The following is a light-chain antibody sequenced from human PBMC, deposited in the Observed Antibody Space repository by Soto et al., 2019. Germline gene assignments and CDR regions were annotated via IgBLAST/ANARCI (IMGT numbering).Light chain of an antibody. Sequence: QAVVTQEPSLTESPGGTVTLTCALTTGAVTSDYYPNWFQRKPGQALRTLIYRTSNKHSWTPARFSGSLLGGKAALTLSGVQPEDEADYYCVLLYGGAWVFGGGTQLTVL. CDR2: RTS. CDR1: TGAVTSDYY. J-gene: IGLJ2*01. V-gene: IGLV7-43*01. CDR3: VLLYGGAWV.